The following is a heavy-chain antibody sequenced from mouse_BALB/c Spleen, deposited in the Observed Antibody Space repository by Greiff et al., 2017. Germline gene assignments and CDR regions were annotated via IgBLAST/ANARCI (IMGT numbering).Heavy chain of an antibody. CDR3: ARGGDGNYAWFAY. CDR1: GFTFSSYG. D-gene: IGHD2-1*01. CDR2: INSNGGST. V-gene: IGHV5-6-3*01. J-gene: IGHJ3*01. Sequence: EVQLQQSGGGLVQPGGSLKLSCAASGFTFSSYGMSWVRQTPDKRLELVATINSNGGSTYYPDSVKGRFTISRDNAKNTLYLQMSSLKSEDTAMYYCARGGDGNYAWFAYWGQGTLVTVSA.